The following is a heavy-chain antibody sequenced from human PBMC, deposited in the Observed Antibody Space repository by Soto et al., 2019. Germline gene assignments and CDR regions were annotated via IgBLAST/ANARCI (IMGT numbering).Heavy chain of an antibody. Sequence: ASVKLSCKSSGYPFTSYYIHWVRQAPGQGLEWMGWINPNSGGTNYAQKFQGWVTMTRDTSISTAYMELSRLRSDDTAVYYCARDGGLGGDGYNLGWLDPWGQGTLVTVSS. CDR1: GYPFTSYY. CDR3: ARDGGLGGDGYNLGWLDP. J-gene: IGHJ5*02. V-gene: IGHV1-2*04. D-gene: IGHD5-12*01. CDR2: INPNSGGT.